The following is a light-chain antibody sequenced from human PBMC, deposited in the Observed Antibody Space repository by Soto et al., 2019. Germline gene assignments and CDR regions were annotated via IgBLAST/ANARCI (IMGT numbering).Light chain of an antibody. CDR1: QSISSY. V-gene: IGKV1-39*01. CDR2: AAS. J-gene: IGKJ4*01. Sequence: DIQMTQSPSSLSASVGDRVTITCRASQSISSYLNWYQQKPGKAPKLLIYAASSWQSGVPSRFSGSGSGTDCTLTISSLQPEDFATYYCQQSYSTPLTFGGGTKVEIK. CDR3: QQSYSTPLT.